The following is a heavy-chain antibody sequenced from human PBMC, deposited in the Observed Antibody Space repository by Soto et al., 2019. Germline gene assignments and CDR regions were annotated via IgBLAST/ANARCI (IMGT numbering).Heavy chain of an antibody. V-gene: IGHV4-34*01. D-gene: IGHD3-16*01. CDR2: IYHSLSI. CDR3: ARHGGYYFDY. Sequence: QVQLQQWGAGLLKPSETLSLTCAVYSGSFSGYYWSWIRQPPGKGLEWIGDIYHSLSIVYNPSLKSRVTISGDSAKNQFSLKLSSVAAADTAVYYCARHGGYYFDYWGQGTLVTISS. CDR1: SGSFSGYY. J-gene: IGHJ4*02.